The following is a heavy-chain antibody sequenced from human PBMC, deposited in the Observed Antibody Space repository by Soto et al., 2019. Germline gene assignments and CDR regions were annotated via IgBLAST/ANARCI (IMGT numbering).Heavy chain of an antibody. D-gene: IGHD5-18*01. CDR2: INHSGST. CDR3: ARGYSYGFYYYYGMDV. V-gene: IGHV4-34*01. J-gene: IGHJ6*02. CDR1: GGSFSGYY. Sequence: SETLSLTCAVYGGSFSGYYWSWIRQPPGKGLEWIGEINHSGSTNYNPSLKSRVTISVDTSKNQFSLKLSSVTAADTAVYYCARGYSYGFYYYYGMDVCGQGTTVTVSS.